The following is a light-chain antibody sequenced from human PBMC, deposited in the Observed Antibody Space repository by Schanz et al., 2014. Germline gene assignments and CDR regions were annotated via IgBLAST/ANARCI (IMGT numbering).Light chain of an antibody. CDR1: SSDVGGYNY. CDR2: DVS. J-gene: IGLJ1*01. Sequence: QSALTQPASVSGSPGQSITISCTGTSSDVGGYNYVSWYQQYPGKAPKLMIYDVSNRPSGVPDRFSASKSDTSASLAITGLQAEDEADYYCASWDDSLSGHVFGTGTKLTVL. V-gene: IGLV2-14*03. CDR3: ASWDDSLSGHV.